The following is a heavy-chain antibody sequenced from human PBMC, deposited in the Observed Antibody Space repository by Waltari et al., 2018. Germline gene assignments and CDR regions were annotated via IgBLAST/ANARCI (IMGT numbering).Heavy chain of an antibody. Sequence: QVQLQESGPGLVKPSETLSLTCTVSGGSISSYYWSWIRQPPGKGLEWIGYIYYSGSTNYNPSLKSRVTISVDTSKNQFSLKLSSVTAADTAVYYCARDGAYDFWSGRRDRNYYGMDVWGQGTTVTVSS. CDR2: IYYSGST. D-gene: IGHD3-3*01. J-gene: IGHJ6*02. V-gene: IGHV4-59*01. CDR1: GGSISSYY. CDR3: ARDGAYDFWSGRRDRNYYGMDV.